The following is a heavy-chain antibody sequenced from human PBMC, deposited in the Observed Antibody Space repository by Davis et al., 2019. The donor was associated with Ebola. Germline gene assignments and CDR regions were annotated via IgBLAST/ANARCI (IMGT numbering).Heavy chain of an antibody. CDR3: ARRGYDGYNYQNWFDP. CDR2: MNPNSGNT. V-gene: IGHV1-8*01. Sequence: ASVKVSCKASGYTFTSYDINWVRQATGQGLEWMGWMNPNSGNTGYAQKFQGRVTMTRNTSISTAYMELSSLRSEDTAVYYCARRGYDGYNYQNWFDPWGQGTLVTVSS. CDR1: GYTFTSYD. J-gene: IGHJ5*02. D-gene: IGHD5-24*01.